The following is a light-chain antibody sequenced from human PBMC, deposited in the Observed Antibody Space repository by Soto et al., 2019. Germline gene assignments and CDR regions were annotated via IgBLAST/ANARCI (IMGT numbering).Light chain of an antibody. J-gene: IGKJ1*01. Sequence: EIVLTQSPATLSLSPGERATLSCRASRSVSSYLAWYQQKPGQAPRLLIYDASNRATGIPARFSGSGSGTDFTLTISSLEPEDFAVYYCQHPWAFGQGTKVEIK. CDR3: QHPWA. CDR1: RSVSSY. CDR2: DAS. V-gene: IGKV3-11*01.